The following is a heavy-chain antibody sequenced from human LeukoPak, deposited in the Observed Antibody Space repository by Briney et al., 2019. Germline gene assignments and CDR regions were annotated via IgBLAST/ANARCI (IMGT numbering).Heavy chain of an antibody. Sequence: GGSLRLSCAASGFTFDDYAMHWVRHAPGKGLEWVSGISWNSGSIGYADSVKGRFTISRDNAKNSLYLQMNSLRAEDTALYYCAKGPYGDYVGYFDYWGQGTLVTVSS. D-gene: IGHD4-17*01. J-gene: IGHJ4*02. CDR2: ISWNSGSI. CDR3: AKGPYGDYVGYFDY. CDR1: GFTFDDYA. V-gene: IGHV3-9*01.